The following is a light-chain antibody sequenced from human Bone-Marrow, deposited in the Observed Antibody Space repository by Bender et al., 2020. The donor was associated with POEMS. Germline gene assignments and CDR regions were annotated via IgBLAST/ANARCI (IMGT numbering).Light chain of an antibody. J-gene: IGLJ2*01. CDR3: QAWDTYSVI. Sequence: SYEVTQPPSVSVSPGQTASITCSGDDLGDKYVAWYQRKPGQSPGLVIYQDTKRPSGIPERFSGSNSGNTATLTISGTQAMDEADYYCQAWDTYSVIFGGGTKLTVL. CDR1: DLGDKY. V-gene: IGLV3-1*01. CDR2: QDT.